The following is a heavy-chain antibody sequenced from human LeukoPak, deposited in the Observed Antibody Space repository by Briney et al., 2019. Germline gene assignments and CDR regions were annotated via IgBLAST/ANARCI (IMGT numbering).Heavy chain of an antibody. CDR3: ARVGIVVVPAAIPDRPPHYYYGMDV. D-gene: IGHD2-2*02. Sequence: PSETLSLTCAVYGGSFSGYYWSWIRQPPGKGLEWIGEINHSGSTNYNPSLKSRVTISVDTSKNQFSLKLSSVTAADTAVYYCARVGIVVVPAAIPDRPPHYYYGMDVWGQGTTVTVSS. CDR1: GGSFSGYY. CDR2: INHSGST. J-gene: IGHJ6*02. V-gene: IGHV4-34*01.